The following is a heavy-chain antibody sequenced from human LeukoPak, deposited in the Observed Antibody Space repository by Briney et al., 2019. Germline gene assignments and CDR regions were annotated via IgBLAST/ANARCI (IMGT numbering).Heavy chain of an antibody. D-gene: IGHD2-2*01. CDR3: ATLTTIYCSSTSCSPREAFDI. Sequence: GASVKVSRKVSGYTLPELSMHGVRHAPGKGREGVGGFDPEYGDTIYAQKFQGRVTMTEDTSTDTAYMELSSLRSEDTAVYYCATLTTIYCSSTSCSPREAFDIWGQGTMVTVSS. J-gene: IGHJ3*02. CDR2: FDPEYGDT. V-gene: IGHV1-24*01. CDR1: GYTLPELS.